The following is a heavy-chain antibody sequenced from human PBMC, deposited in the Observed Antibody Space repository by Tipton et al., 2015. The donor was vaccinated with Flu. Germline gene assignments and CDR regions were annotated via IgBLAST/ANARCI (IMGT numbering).Heavy chain of an antibody. CDR1: GGSLSSCGYY. Sequence: TLSLTCIVSGGSLSSCGYYWSWIRQHPGKGLEWIGYNYYSGSTYYHPSLKSRVTISEDTSKNQFTLKLTSVTAADTAVYYCAYAGHGYYDSSGSDYGGERTLVTVSA. D-gene: IGHD3-22*01. V-gene: IGHV4-31*03. CDR3: AYAGHGYYDSSGSDY. J-gene: IGHJ4*02. CDR2: NYYSGST.